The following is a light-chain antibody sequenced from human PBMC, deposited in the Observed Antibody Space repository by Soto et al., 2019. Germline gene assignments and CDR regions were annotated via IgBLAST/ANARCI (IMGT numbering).Light chain of an antibody. Sequence: QSALTQPASVSGSPGQSITISCTGTGSDVGGYNYVSWYQQHPGKAPKLMIYEVSNRPSGVSNRFSGSKSGNTASLTISGLHAEDEADYYCSSYTSSSSLKWVFGGGTKLTVL. CDR1: GSDVGGYNY. CDR3: SSYTSSSSLKWV. CDR2: EVS. V-gene: IGLV2-14*01. J-gene: IGLJ3*02.